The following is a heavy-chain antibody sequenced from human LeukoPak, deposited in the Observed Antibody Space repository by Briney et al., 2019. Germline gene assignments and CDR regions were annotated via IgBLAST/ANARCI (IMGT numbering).Heavy chain of an antibody. J-gene: IGHJ4*02. V-gene: IGHV3-48*01. CDR1: GFTFSSYS. CDR2: ISSSSSTI. CDR3: ARAARQYIVLKREPYYFNY. Sequence: GGSLRLSCAASGFTFSSYSMNWVRQAPGKGLEWVSYISSSSSTIYYADSVKGRFTISRDNAKNSLYLQMNSLRAEDTAVYYCARAARQYIVLKREPYYFNYWGQGTLVTVSS. D-gene: IGHD2-8*01.